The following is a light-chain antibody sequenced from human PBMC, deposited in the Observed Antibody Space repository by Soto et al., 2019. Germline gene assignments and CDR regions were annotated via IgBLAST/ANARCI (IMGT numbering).Light chain of an antibody. CDR2: GAS. Sequence: EIVMTQSPATLSVSPGERATLSCRASQSVSSNLAWYQQKPGLAPRLLIYGASTRATDIPARFSGSRFGTEFTLTISSLQSEDFAVYYCQQYNNWPPTFGQGTRLEIK. CDR3: QQYNNWPPT. V-gene: IGKV3-15*01. J-gene: IGKJ5*01. CDR1: QSVSSN.